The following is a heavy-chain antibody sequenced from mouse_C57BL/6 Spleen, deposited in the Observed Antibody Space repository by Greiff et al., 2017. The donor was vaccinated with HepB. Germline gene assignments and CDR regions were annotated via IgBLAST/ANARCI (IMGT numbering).Heavy chain of an antibody. V-gene: IGHV1-82*01. J-gene: IGHJ2*01. D-gene: IGHD1-1*01. Sequence: QVQLQQSGPELVKPGASVKISCKASGYAFSSSWMNWVKQRPGKGLEWIGRIYPGDGDTNYNGKFKGKATLTADKSSSTAYMQLSSLTSEDSAVYFCASGYYGSSYSFDYWGQGTTLTVSS. CDR3: ASGYYGSSYSFDY. CDR2: IYPGDGDT. CDR1: GYAFSSSW.